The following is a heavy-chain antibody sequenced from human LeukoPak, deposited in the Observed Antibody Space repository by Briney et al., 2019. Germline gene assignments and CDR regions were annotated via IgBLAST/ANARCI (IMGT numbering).Heavy chain of an antibody. Sequence: SQTLSLTCAVSGGSISSGGYSWSWIRQPPGKGLEWIGYIYHSGSTYYNPSLKSRVTISVDGSKNQFSLKLSSVTAADTAVYYCARAPSYYGSGSYYAFDIWGQGTMVTVSS. V-gene: IGHV4-30-2*01. CDR2: IYHSGST. CDR3: ARAPSYYGSGSYYAFDI. CDR1: GGSISSGGYS. D-gene: IGHD3-10*01. J-gene: IGHJ3*02.